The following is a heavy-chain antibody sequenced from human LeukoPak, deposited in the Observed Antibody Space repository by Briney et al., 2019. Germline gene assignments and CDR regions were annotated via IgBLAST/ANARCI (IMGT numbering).Heavy chain of an antibody. CDR1: GLTFSSYG. CDR2: IWYDGSNK. J-gene: IGHJ1*01. D-gene: IGHD6-25*01. Sequence: PGGSLRLSCAASGLTFSSYGMHWVRQAPGKGLEWVAVIWYDGSNKYHADSVQGRFTISRDNTKNTLYLQMNSLRVEDTAVYYCASDGEIAATGPTHWGQGTLVTVSS. V-gene: IGHV3-33*01. CDR3: ASDGEIAATGPTH.